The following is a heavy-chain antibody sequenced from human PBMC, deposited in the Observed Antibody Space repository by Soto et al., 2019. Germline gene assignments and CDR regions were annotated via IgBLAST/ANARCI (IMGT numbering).Heavy chain of an antibody. D-gene: IGHD1-26*01. J-gene: IGHJ4*02. CDR3: AKGAYSGCYLDY. Sequence: QVQLVESGGGVVQPGRSLRLSCAASGFTFSSYGMHWVRQAPGKGLEWVAIISYDGSNKYYADSVKGRFTISRDNSKNTLYLQMNSLRAEDTAVYYCAKGAYSGCYLDYWGQGTLVTVSS. CDR2: ISYDGSNK. V-gene: IGHV3-30*18. CDR1: GFTFSSYG.